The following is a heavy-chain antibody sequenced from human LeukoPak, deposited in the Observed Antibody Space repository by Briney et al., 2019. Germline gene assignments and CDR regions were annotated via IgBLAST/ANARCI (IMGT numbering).Heavy chain of an antibody. CDR1: GGSFSGYY. CDR2: INHSGST. Sequence: SETLSLTCAVYGGSFSGYYWSWIRQPPGKGLEWIGEINHSGSTNYNPSLKSRVTISVDTSKNQFSLKLSSVTAADTAVYYCARYVPMTMNYYGSGSYIYFDYWGQGTLVTVSS. J-gene: IGHJ4*02. V-gene: IGHV4-34*01. CDR3: ARYVPMTMNYYGSGSYIYFDY. D-gene: IGHD3-10*01.